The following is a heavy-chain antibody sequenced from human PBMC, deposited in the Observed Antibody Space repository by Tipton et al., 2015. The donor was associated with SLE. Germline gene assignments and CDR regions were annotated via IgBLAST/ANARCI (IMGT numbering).Heavy chain of an antibody. CDR3: ARDSGWGAFDI. V-gene: IGHV4-34*01. CDR2: IDRSGNT. CDR1: GGSFSAYY. J-gene: IGHJ3*02. D-gene: IGHD6-19*01. Sequence: TLSLTCAVFGGSFSAYYWSWVRQPPGKGLEWIGEIDRSGNTNYSPSLKSRVTISVDTSKNQFSLKLSSVTAADTAVYYCARDSGWGAFDIWGQGTMVTVSS.